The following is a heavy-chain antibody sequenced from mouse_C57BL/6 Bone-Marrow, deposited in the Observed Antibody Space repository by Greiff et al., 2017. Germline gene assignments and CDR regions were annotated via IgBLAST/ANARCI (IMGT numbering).Heavy chain of an antibody. V-gene: IGHV7-3*01. Sequence: EVKLVESGGGLVQPGGSLSLSCAASGFTFTDYYMSWVRQPPGKALEWLGFIRNKANGYTTEYSASLKGLFTISRDNSQSILYLQMNSLRAEDSATYYCARSLGVRCYYAMDYWGQGTSVTVSS. CDR2: IRNKANGYTT. J-gene: IGHJ4*01. D-gene: IGHD1-1*01. CDR3: ARSLGVRCYYAMDY. CDR1: GFTFTDYY.